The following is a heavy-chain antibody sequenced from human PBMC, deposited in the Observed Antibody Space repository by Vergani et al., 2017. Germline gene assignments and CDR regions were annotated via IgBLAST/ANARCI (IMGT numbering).Heavy chain of an antibody. CDR2: IYYSGST. CDR1: GGSISSYY. V-gene: IGHV4-59*01. D-gene: IGHD2-2*01. J-gene: IGHJ3*02. CDR3: AREVTCSSTSCYSGAFDI. Sequence: QVQLQESGPGLVKPSETLSLTCTVSGGSISSYYWSWIRQPPGKGLEWIGYIYYSGSTNYNPSLKSRVTISVDTSKNQFSLKLSSVTAADTAVYYCAREVTCSSTSCYSGAFDIGGQGTMVTVSA.